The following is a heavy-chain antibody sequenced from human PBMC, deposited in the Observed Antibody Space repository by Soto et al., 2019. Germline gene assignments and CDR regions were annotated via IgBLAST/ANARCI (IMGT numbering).Heavy chain of an antibody. CDR2: IHSDGSTT. CDR1: GFTFNYYW. Sequence: EVQLVESKGGLVQRGGSLILSCAASGFTFNYYWMHWVRQAPGQGLVWVSHIHSDGSTTTYADSVKGRFTISRDNAKNTLYLQMNSLRAEDTAVYYCVRGDKGGFDLWGQGTTVTVSS. J-gene: IGHJ3*01. CDR3: VRGDKGGFDL. D-gene: IGHD2-21*02. V-gene: IGHV3-74*01.